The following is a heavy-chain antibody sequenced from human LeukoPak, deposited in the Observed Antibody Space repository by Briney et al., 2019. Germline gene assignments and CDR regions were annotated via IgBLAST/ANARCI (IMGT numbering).Heavy chain of an antibody. V-gene: IGHV4-34*01. D-gene: IGHD1-1*01. CDR2: INHSGST. Sequence: RSETLSLTCAVYGGSFSGYYWSWIRQPPGKGLEWIGEINHSGSTNYNPSLKSRVTFSINKSQNQVFLNLGSVTAADTAVYYCARADIAWNPAYYWGQGTLAIVSS. CDR1: GGSFSGYY. CDR3: ARADIAWNPAYY. J-gene: IGHJ4*02.